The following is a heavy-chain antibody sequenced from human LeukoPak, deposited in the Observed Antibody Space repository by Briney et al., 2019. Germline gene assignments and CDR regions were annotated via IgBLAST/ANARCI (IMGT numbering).Heavy chain of an antibody. J-gene: IGHJ4*02. CDR1: GGSFSGYY. CDR3: ARGLSHGFDY. Sequence: PSETLSLTCAVYGGSFSGYYWSWIRQPPGKGLEWIGYIYYSGSTNYNPSLESRVTISVDTSKNQFSLKVSSVTAADTAVYYCARGLSHGFDYWGQGSLVTVSS. V-gene: IGHV4-34*11. CDR2: IYYSGST.